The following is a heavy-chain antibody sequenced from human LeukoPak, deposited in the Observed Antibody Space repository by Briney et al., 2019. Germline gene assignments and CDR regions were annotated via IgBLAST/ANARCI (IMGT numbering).Heavy chain of an antibody. CDR3: ALSGRPFDI. J-gene: IGHJ3*02. CDR1: GYTLTELS. Sequence: ASVKVSCKVSGYTLTELSMHWVRQAPGKGLEWMGGFDPEDGETIYAQKFQGRVTMTRNTSISTAYMELSSLRSEDTAVYYCALSGRPFDIWGQGTMVTVSS. D-gene: IGHD2/OR15-2a*01. V-gene: IGHV1-24*01. CDR2: FDPEDGET.